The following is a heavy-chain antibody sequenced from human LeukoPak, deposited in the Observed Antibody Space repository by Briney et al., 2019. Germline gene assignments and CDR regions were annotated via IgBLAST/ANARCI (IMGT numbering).Heavy chain of an antibody. V-gene: IGHV3-21*01. CDR1: GFTFSSSS. J-gene: IGHJ4*02. CDR3: ASSTGSWLTKPDY. D-gene: IGHD6-13*01. CDR2: ISSSSSYI. Sequence: SGGSLRLSCVASGFTFSSSSMNWVRQAPGKGLEWVSSISSSSSYIYYADSVKGRFTVSRDNAKNSLYLQMNSLRAEDTAVYYCASSTGSWLTKPDYWGQGTLVTVSS.